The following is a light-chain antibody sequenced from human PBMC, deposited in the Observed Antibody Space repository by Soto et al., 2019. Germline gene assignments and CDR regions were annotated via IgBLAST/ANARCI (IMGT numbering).Light chain of an antibody. J-gene: IGKJ5*01. CDR2: ATS. Sequence: DIQITQSPSSLSASVGDRVTITFRASQSISKFLNWYQVKPGKAPELLXYATSSLQGGVPSRFSGSGSGTDFTLTISSLQNEDSASYYCQQRYKIPPTFGQGTRLEIK. CDR1: QSISKF. CDR3: QQRYKIPPT. V-gene: IGKV1-39*01.